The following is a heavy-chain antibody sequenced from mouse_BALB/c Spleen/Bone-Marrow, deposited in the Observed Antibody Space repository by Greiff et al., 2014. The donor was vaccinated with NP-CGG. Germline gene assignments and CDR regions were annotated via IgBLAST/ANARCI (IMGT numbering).Heavy chain of an antibody. J-gene: IGHJ1*01. CDR1: GYTFTSYW. CDR2: INPSNGRT. V-gene: IGHV1S81*02. D-gene: IGHD1-1*01. CDR3: ARYLHYYGSSYGYFDV. Sequence: QVQLQQSGAELVKPGASVKLSCKASGYTFTSYWMHWVKQRPGQGLEWIGEINPSNGRTNYNEKFKSKATLIVDKSSSKAYMQLSSLTSEDSAVYYCARYLHYYGSSYGYFDVWGAGTTVTVSS.